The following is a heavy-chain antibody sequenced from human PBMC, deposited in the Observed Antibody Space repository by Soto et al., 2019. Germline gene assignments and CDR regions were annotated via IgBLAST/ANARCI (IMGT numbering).Heavy chain of an antibody. V-gene: IGHV3-23*01. J-gene: IGHJ4*02. CDR2: ISGRGISI. D-gene: IGHD4-17*01. CDR3: VQHLGYYGDNAFDY. Sequence: EVQLLESGGGLVQPGGSLRLSCAASGFTFGSYARTWVRQAPGKGLEWVSTISGRGISIYYADSVKGRFTISRDNSEDTLYLQMNSLSADDTALYHCVQHLGYYGDNAFDYWGQGTLVAVSS. CDR1: GFTFGSYA.